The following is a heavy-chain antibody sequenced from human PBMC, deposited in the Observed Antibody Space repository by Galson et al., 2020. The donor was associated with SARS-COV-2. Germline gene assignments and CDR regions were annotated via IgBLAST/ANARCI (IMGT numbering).Heavy chain of an antibody. J-gene: IGHJ3*02. V-gene: IGHV3-9*01. CDR1: GFSFDEYA. CDR2: ISWNSGTI. CDR3: ARLYDFFHDDI. D-gene: IGHD3-3*01. Sequence: SLKISCVGSGFSFDEYAIQWVRQVPGKGLEWVAGISWNSGTIGYADSVKGRFTISRDNAKNSLYLQMNSLGPGDTALYYCARLYDFFHDDIWGQGTMVTVSS.